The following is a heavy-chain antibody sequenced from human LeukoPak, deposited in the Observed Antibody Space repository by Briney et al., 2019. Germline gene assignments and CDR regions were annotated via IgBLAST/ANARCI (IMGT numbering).Heavy chain of an antibody. D-gene: IGHD2-2*01. J-gene: IGHJ6*02. CDR1: GYTFTGYY. V-gene: IGHV1-2*02. CDR3: ARMGYCSSTSCFYEGSYYYYGMDV. Sequence: ASVKVSCKASGYTFTGYYMHWVRQAPGQGLEWMGWINPNSGGTNYAQKFQGRVTMTRDTSISTAYMELSRLRSEDTAVYYCARMGYCSSTSCFYEGSYYYYGMDVWGQGTTVTVSS. CDR2: INPNSGGT.